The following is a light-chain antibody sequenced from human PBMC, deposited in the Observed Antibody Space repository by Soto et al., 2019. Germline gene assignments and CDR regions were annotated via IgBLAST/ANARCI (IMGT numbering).Light chain of an antibody. CDR3: QQSYSTPQT. V-gene: IGKV3-15*01. J-gene: IGKJ1*01. CDR1: QSVSSN. Sequence: IVMTQYPATLSVSPGERATLSCRASQSVSSNLAWYQQKPGQAPRLLIYGASTRATGIPARFSGSGSGTEFTLTISSLQPEDFATYYCQQSYSTPQTFGQGTKVDIK. CDR2: GAS.